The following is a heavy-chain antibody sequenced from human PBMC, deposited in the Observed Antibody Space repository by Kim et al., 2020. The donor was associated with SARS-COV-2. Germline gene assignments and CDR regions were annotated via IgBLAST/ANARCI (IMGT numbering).Heavy chain of an antibody. CDR2: IKGDGSEE. Sequence: GGSLRLSCVASGFNFRNYWMSWVRQAPGKGLEWVSMIKGDGSEEHDVDAVKGRFIMSRDTARNSYSQQMNRRRTEDTAIYYSAALDSARARGGVWGPGT. V-gene: IGHV3-7*01. J-gene: IGHJ4*02. CDR3: AALDSARARGGV. CDR1: GFNFRNYW. D-gene: IGHD3-16*01.